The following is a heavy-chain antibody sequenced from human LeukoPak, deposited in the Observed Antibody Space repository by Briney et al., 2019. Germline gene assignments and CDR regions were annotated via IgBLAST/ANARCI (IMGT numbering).Heavy chain of an antibody. CDR2: ISAYNGNT. Sequence: GASVKVSCKASGYTFTSYGISWMRQAPGQGLEWMGRISAYNGNTNYAQKLQGRVTMTTDTSTSTAYMELRSLRSDDTAVYYCARGGQEQLVRHYYYYYYMDVWGKGTTVTVS. CDR1: GYTFTSYG. D-gene: IGHD6-6*01. CDR3: ARGGQEQLVRHYYYYYYMDV. J-gene: IGHJ6*03. V-gene: IGHV1-18*01.